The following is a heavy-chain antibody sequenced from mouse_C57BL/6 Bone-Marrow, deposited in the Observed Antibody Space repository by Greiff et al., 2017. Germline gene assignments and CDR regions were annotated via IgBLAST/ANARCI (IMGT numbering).Heavy chain of an antibody. D-gene: IGHD1-1*01. J-gene: IGHJ4*01. V-gene: IGHV14-4*01. Sequence: EVQLQQSGAELVRPGASVKLSCTASGFNIKDDYMHWVKQRPEQGLEWIGWIDPENGDTEYASKFQGKATITADTSSNTAYLQLSSLTSEDTAVYYCTSSTTVAYYAMDYWGQGTSGTVSS. CDR1: GFNIKDDY. CDR3: TSSTTVAYYAMDY. CDR2: IDPENGDT.